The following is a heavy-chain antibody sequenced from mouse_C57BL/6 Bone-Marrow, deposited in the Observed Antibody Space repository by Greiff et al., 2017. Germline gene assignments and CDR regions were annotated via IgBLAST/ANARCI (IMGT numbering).Heavy chain of an antibody. J-gene: IGHJ1*03. V-gene: IGHV1-64*01. CDR2: IHPNSGST. Sequence: QVQLQQPGAELVKPGASVKLSCKASGYTFTSYWMHWVKQRPGQGLEWIGMIHPNSGSTNYNEKFKSKATLTVDKSSSTAYMQLSSLTSDDSAVYYYARRLTYWYFDVWGTGTTLTVSS. D-gene: IGHD3-2*02. CDR1: GYTFTSYW. CDR3: ARRLTYWYFDV.